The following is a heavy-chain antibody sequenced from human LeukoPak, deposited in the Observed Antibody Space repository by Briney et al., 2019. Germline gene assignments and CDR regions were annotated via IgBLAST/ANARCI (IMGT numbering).Heavy chain of an antibody. CDR2: ISSSGSTI. Sequence: GGSLRLSCAASGFTFSSSEMNWVRQAPGKGLEWVSYISSSGSTIYYADSVKGRFPISRDNAKNSLYLQMNSLRAEDTAVYYCAELGITMIGGVWGKGTTVTISS. CDR1: GFTFSSSE. J-gene: IGHJ6*04. D-gene: IGHD3-10*02. V-gene: IGHV3-48*03. CDR3: AELGITMIGGV.